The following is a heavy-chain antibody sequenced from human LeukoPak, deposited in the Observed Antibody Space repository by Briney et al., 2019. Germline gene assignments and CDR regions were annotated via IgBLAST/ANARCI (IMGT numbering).Heavy chain of an antibody. D-gene: IGHD1-1*01. CDR1: GGSISDYY. Sequence: SETLSLTCTVSGGSISDYYWSWIRQPPGKGLEWIGYIYYSGSTNYNPSLKSRVTISVDTSKNQFSLKLSSVTAADTAVYYCARVKLLDQRYWYYYYYMDVWGKGTTVTVSS. CDR2: IYYSGST. CDR3: ARVKLLDQRYWYYYYYMDV. V-gene: IGHV4-59*01. J-gene: IGHJ6*03.